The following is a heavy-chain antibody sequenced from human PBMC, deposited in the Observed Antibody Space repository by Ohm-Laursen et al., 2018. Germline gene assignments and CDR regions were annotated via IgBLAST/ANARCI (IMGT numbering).Heavy chain of an antibody. D-gene: IGHD4-11*01. CDR2: IRGDDDTT. CDR1: GFIFKNYA. V-gene: IGHV3-23*01. CDR3: ARDLDYSNAPVEYGMDV. J-gene: IGHJ6*02. Sequence: SLRLSCAAFGFIFKNYAMNWVRQTPGKGLEWVSVIRGDDDTTYYIDSVKGRFTISRDNSRDTLYLQMNSLRAEDTAVYYCARDLDYSNAPVEYGMDVWGQGTTVTVSS.